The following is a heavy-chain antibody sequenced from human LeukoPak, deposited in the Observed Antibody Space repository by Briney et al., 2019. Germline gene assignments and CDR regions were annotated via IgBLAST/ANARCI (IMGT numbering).Heavy chain of an antibody. CDR3: AKDRRGSYYYYYYMDV. V-gene: IGHV3-43D*03. Sequence: GGSLRLSCAASGFTFDDYAMHWVHQAPGKGLEWVSLISWDGGSTYYADSVKGRFTISRDNSKNSLYLQMNSLRAEDTALYYCAKDRRGSYYYYYYMDVWGKGTTVTVSS. J-gene: IGHJ6*03. CDR1: GFTFDDYA. D-gene: IGHD1-26*01. CDR2: ISWDGGST.